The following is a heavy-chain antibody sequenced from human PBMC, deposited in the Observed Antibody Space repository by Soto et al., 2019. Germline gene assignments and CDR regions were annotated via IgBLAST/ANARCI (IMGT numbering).Heavy chain of an antibody. J-gene: IGHJ6*02. CDR3: ARVGYYYYYVMDV. V-gene: IGHV1-69*13. D-gene: IGHD3-16*01. CDR2: IIPIFGTA. CDR1: GGTFSIYS. Sequence: SVKGSCKASGGTFSIYSISWVRQAPGQGLEWMGGIIPIFGTANYAQKFQGRVTITADESTSTAYMELSSLRSEDTAVYYCARVGYYYYYVMDVWGQGTTVSVSS.